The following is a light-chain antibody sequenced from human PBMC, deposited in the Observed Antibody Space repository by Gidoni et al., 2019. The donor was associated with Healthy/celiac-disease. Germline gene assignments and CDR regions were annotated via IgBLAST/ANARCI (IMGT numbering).Light chain of an antibody. CDR2: LNSDGSH. V-gene: IGLV4-69*01. CDR3: QTWGTGIHWV. CDR1: SGHSSYA. J-gene: IGLJ3*02. Sequence: QLVLTKSPSASASLAASVKLTCTLSSGHSSYAIAWHQQQPEKGPRYLMKLNSDGSHSKGDGIPDRFSGSSSGAERYLTISSLQSEDEADYYCQTWGTGIHWVFGGGTKLTVL.